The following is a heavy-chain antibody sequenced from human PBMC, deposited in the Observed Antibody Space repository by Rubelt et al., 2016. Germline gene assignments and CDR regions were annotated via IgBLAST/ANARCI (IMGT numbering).Heavy chain of an antibody. J-gene: IGHJ6*02. CDR3: ARDKNLESDYYYAMDV. Sequence: QVQLQESGPGLVKPSETLSLTCTVSGGSISSYYWSWIRQPPGKGLEWIGYIYDSGSTNYHPSLKSRVTISVDSSKNQFSLKLSSLTAAETAVYYWARDKNLESDYYYAMDVWGQGTTVTVSS. V-gene: IGHV4-59*01. CDR2: IYDSGST. CDR1: GGSISSYY. D-gene: IGHD1-1*01.